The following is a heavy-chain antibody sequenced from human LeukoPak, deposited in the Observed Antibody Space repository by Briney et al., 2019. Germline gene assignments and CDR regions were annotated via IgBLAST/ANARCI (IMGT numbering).Heavy chain of an antibody. V-gene: IGHV3-23*01. CDR2: ISGSGGST. Sequence: PSETLSLTCAVSGRSISSSNWWSWVRQPPGKGLEWVSAISGSGGSTYYADSVKGRFTISRDNSKNTLYLQMNSLRAEDTAVYYCAKAQTPFRYFDYWGQGTLVTVSS. CDR3: AKAQTPFRYFDY. J-gene: IGHJ4*02. CDR1: GRSISSSN.